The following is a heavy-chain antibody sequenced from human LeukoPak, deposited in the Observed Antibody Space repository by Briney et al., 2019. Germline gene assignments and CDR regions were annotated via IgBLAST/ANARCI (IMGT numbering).Heavy chain of an antibody. J-gene: IGHJ4*02. Sequence: SVKVSCKASGGTFSSYAISWVRQAPGQGLEWMGRIIPIFGTANYAQKFQGRVTITTDESTSTAYMELSSLRSEDTAVYHCARVAENWKPWGYYFDYWGQGTLVTVSS. D-gene: IGHD1-1*01. CDR2: IIPIFGTA. V-gene: IGHV1-69*05. CDR1: GGTFSSYA. CDR3: ARVAENWKPWGYYFDY.